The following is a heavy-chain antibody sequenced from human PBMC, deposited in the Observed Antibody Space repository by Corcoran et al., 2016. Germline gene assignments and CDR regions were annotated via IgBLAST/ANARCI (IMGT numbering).Heavy chain of an antibody. CDR3: AADRQYCSSTSCYWGRHPSSWFDP. D-gene: IGHD2-2*01. Sequence: QMQLVQSGPEVKKPGTSVKVSCKASGFTFTSSAVQWVRQARGQRLEWIGWIVVGSGNTNYAQKFQERVTITRDMSTSTAYMELSSLRSEDTAVYYCAADRQYCSSTSCYWGRHPSSWFDPWGQGTLVTVSS. CDR1: GFTFTSSA. V-gene: IGHV1-58*01. CDR2: IVVGSGNT. J-gene: IGHJ5*02.